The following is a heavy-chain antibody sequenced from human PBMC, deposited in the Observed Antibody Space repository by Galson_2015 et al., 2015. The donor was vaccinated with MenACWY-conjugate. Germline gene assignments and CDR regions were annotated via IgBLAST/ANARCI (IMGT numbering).Heavy chain of an antibody. J-gene: IGHJ6*02. CDR3: ARGNREFSGGSYWAYYYYGMDV. Sequence: SVKVSCKASGYTFTSYDINWVRQATGQGLEWMGWMNPNSGITGYAQKFQGRVTMTRNTSISTAYMELSSLRSEDTAVYYCARGNREFSGGSYWAYYYYGMDVWGQGTTVTVSS. V-gene: IGHV1-8*01. D-gene: IGHD1-26*01. CDR2: MNPNSGIT. CDR1: GYTFTSYD.